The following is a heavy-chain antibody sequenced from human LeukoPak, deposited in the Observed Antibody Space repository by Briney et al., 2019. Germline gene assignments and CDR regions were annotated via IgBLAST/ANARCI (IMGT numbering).Heavy chain of an antibody. D-gene: IGHD6-13*01. CDR2: IWYDGSHK. V-gene: IGHV3-33*01. Sequence: PGGSLRLSCAASGFTFSSYGMHWVRQAPGKGREWVAVIWYDGSHKYYADSVKGRFTISRDNAKNSLYLQINSLRAEDTAVYYCARDRAAGTYYYGMDVWGQGTTVTVSS. CDR1: GFTFSSYG. J-gene: IGHJ6*02. CDR3: ARDRAAGTYYYGMDV.